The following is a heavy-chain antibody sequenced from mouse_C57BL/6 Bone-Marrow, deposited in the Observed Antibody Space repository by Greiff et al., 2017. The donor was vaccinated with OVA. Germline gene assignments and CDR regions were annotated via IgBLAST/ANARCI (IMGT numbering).Heavy chain of an antibody. D-gene: IGHD3-2*02. V-gene: IGHV5-12*01. CDR1: GFTFSDYY. J-gene: IGHJ3*01. CDR2: ISNGGGST. Sequence: DVKLVESGGGLVQPGGSLKLSCAASGFTFSDYYMYWVRQTPEKRLEWVAYISNGGGSTYYPDTVKGRFTISRDNAKNTLYLQMSRLKSEDTAMYYCARHGDSSGYWFAYWGQGTLVTVSA. CDR3: ARHGDSSGYWFAY.